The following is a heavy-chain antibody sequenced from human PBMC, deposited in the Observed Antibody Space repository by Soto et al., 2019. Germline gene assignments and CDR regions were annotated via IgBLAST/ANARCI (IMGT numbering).Heavy chain of an antibody. V-gene: IGHV3-23*01. J-gene: IGHJ5*01. CDR3: AKDAVPYNGKWDWFDS. Sequence: DVQLLESGGGLVQPWGSLTLSCAASRFTFSDFAMSWVRQAPGKGLEWVASIGGLGSDTYYADPVKGRFTISRDNSKNTLYLQMDGLRDEDTALYYCAKDAVPYNGKWDWFDSWGQGTLVIVS. D-gene: IGHD1-20*01. CDR2: IGGLGSDT. CDR1: RFTFSDFA.